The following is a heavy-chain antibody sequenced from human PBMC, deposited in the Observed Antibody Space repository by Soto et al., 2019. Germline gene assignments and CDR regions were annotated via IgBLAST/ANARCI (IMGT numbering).Heavy chain of an antibody. CDR3: AREPATAKPEGVDF. J-gene: IGHJ4*02. D-gene: IGHD3-16*01. Sequence: ASVKVSCKASGYTFSDYYIHWVRQAPGQGLEWMGWINPNSGGTKYAPKFQGGGTTTQVTSITTENLELSRLRSGDTAVYSCAREPATAKPEGVDFWGQGTLVTVSS. V-gene: IGHV1-2*02. CDR1: GYTFSDYY. CDR2: INPNSGGT.